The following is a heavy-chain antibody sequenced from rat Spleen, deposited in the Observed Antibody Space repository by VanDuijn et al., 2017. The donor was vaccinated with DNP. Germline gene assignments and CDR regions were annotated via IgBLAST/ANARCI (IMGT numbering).Heavy chain of an antibody. CDR3: SRWYNSGYYFDY. J-gene: IGHJ2*01. D-gene: IGHD4-3*01. CDR2: INYDGKNT. Sequence: EVQLVESGGGLVQPGGSMKLSCAASGFSFTNFDMAWVRQAPKKGLEWVATINYDGKNTYYRDSVKGRFTISRDNAENTLYLQSDSLRSEDTATYYCSRWYNSGYYFDYWGQGVMVTVSS. V-gene: IGHV5-7*01. CDR1: GFSFTNFD.